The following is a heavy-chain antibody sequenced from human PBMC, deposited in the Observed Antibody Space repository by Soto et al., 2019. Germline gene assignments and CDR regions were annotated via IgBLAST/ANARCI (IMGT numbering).Heavy chain of an antibody. CDR3: AREGEMRGSEDY. J-gene: IGHJ4*02. CDR1: GGTVTIFA. D-gene: IGHD3-16*01. Sequence: QVQLVQSGAEVKKPGSSVKVSCKASGGTVTIFAFTWVRQAPGQGLEWVGRILPIFGTADYAQKFQGRVTITAVESTRTSYMELNSLRSEEPAVYYCAREGEMRGSEDYWGQGTLVTVSS. CDR2: ILPIFGTA. V-gene: IGHV1-69*15.